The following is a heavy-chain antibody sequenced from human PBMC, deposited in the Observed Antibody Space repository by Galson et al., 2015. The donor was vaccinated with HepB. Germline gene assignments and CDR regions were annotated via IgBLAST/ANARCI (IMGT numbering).Heavy chain of an antibody. D-gene: IGHD3-10*01. Sequence: SLRLSCAASGFTFSSYSMDWVRQAPGKGLEWVSSISSSSSYIYYADSVKGRFTISRDNAKNSLYLQMNSLRAEDTAVYYCARWVGSGHYYYYGMDVWGQGTTVTVSS. V-gene: IGHV3-21*01. CDR2: ISSSSSYI. CDR1: GFTFSSYS. CDR3: ARWVGSGHYYYYGMDV. J-gene: IGHJ6*02.